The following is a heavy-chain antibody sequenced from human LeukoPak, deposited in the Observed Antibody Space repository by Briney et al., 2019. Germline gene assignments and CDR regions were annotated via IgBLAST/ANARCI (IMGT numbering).Heavy chain of an antibody. V-gene: IGHV4-59*01. CDR3: ARVLVVPAAMSDYYYYMDV. D-gene: IGHD2-2*01. J-gene: IGHJ6*03. CDR2: IYYSGST. Sequence: SETLSLTCTVSGGSIGSYYWSWIRQPPGKGLEWIGYIYYSGSTNYNPSLKSRVTISVDTSKNQFSLKLSSVTAADTAVYYCARVLVVPAAMSDYYYYMDVWGKGTTVTISS. CDR1: GGSIGSYY.